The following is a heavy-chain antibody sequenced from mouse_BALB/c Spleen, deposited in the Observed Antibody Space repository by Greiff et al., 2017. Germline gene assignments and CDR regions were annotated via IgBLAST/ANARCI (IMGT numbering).Heavy chain of an antibody. CDR3: VSEGANSDYFDY. D-gene: IGHD3-1*01. V-gene: IGHV2-9-2*01. Sequence: QVQLQQSGPGLVAPSQSLSITCTVSGFSLTSYDIIWIRQPPGKGLEWLGVIWTGGGTIYNSAFIYRLSMSKDNSQSQVFLKVNSLQTDDTAVYYGVSEGANSDYFDYWGQGTTLTVSS. CDR2: IWTGGGT. J-gene: IGHJ2*01. CDR1: GFSLTSYD.